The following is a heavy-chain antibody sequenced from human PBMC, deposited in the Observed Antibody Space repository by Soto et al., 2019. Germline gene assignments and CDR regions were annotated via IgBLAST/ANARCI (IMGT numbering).Heavy chain of an antibody. D-gene: IGHD3-3*01. CDR1: GFTFDDYA. V-gene: IGHV3-9*01. CDR3: AKDSAPPPPFFGVVRAGPLSGYMDV. J-gene: IGHJ6*03. Sequence: GGSLRLSCAASGFTFDDYAMHWVRQAPGKGLEWVSGISWNSGSIGYADSVKGRFTISRDNAKNSLYLQMNSLRAEDTALYYCAKDSAPPPPFFGVVRAGPLSGYMDVWGKGTTVTVSS. CDR2: ISWNSGSI.